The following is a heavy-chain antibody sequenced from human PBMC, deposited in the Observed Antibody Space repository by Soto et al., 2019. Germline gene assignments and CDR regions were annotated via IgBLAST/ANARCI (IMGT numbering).Heavy chain of an antibody. CDR1: GGSIISDEYY. Sequence: SETLSLTCSVSGGSIISDEYYWTWIRQPPGGGLEWIGHVYYTGSTSYSPSRKSRLTVSVDTSKNQFSLRLNSVSAADTAVYYCARDRSNSPDLLDSWGRGTLVTDSS. J-gene: IGHJ5*01. V-gene: IGHV4-30-4*01. CDR2: VYYTGST. D-gene: IGHD1-1*01. CDR3: ARDRSNSPDLLDS.